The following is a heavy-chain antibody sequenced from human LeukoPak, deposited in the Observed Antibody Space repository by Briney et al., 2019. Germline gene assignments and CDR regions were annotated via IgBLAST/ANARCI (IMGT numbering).Heavy chain of an antibody. D-gene: IGHD3-9*01. CDR1: GFVFSTYG. J-gene: IGHJ4*02. Sequence: GGSLRLSCAASGFVFSTYGMHWVRQAPGQGLEWGALIRYDGTKKFYTDSVKGRFTISRDNSKNTLYLQMDSLTPEDTAVYCCAKGLDNYDILTGYLNWGQGSLVTVSS. V-gene: IGHV3-30*02. CDR2: IRYDGTKK. CDR3: AKGLDNYDILTGYLN.